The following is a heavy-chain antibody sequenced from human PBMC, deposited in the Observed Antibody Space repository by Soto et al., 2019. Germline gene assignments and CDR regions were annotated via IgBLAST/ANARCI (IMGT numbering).Heavy chain of an antibody. CDR2: IYHSGST. D-gene: IGHD5-12*01. CDR3: AIATTHDYYYYGMDV. CDR1: GGSISSGGYS. J-gene: IGHJ6*02. V-gene: IGHV4-30-2*01. Sequence: QLQLQESGSGLVKPSQTLSLTCAVSGGSISSGGYSWSWIRQPPGKGLEWIGYIYHSGSTYYNPSLKSRVTISVDRSKNQFSLKLSSVTAADTAVYYCAIATTHDYYYYGMDVWGQGTTVTVSS.